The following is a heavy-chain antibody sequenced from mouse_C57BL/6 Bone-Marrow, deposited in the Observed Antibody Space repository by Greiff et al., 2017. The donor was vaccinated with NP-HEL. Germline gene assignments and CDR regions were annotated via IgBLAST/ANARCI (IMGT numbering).Heavy chain of an antibody. V-gene: IGHV3-1*01. Sequence: EVQLQESGPGMVKPSQSLSLTCTVTGYSITSGYDWHWIRHFPGNKLEWMGYISYSGSTNYNPSLKSRISITHDTSKNHFFLKLNSVTTEDTATYYCASSNYEGFLGMVYWGQGTSVTVSS. D-gene: IGHD2-5*01. CDR1: GYSITSGYD. CDR2: ISYSGST. J-gene: IGHJ4*01. CDR3: ASSNYEGFLGMVY.